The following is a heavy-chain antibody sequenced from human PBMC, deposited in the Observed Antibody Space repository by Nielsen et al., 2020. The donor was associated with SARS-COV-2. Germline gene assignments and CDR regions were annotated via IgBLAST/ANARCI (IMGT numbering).Heavy chain of an antibody. CDR3: ARGAARVDP. CDR1: GFTFSSYA. J-gene: IGHJ5*02. CDR2: ISYDGSNK. D-gene: IGHD6-13*01. V-gene: IGHV3-30-3*01. Sequence: GESLKISCAASGFTFSSYAMHWVRQAPGKGLEWVAVISYDGSNKYYADSVKGRFTISRDNAKNSLFLQMNRLRVEDTAVYYCARGAARVDPWGQGTLVTVSS.